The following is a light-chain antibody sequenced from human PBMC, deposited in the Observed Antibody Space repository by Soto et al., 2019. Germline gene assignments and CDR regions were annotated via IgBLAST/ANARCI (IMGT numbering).Light chain of an antibody. CDR3: QQYYGSPRT. CDR2: RAS. J-gene: IGKJ4*01. V-gene: IGKV4-1*01. CDR1: QSILHISDNKNF. Sequence: DIVMTQSPDSLAVSLGERATINCKSSQSILHISDNKNFLAWYQQKPGQSPRLLIHRASTRESGVPDRFSGSGSATDFTLTISSLQAEDVAVYYCQQYYGSPRTFGGGTKVEIK.